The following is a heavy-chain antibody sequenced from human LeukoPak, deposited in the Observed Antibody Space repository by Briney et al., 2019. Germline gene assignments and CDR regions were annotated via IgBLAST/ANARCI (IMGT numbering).Heavy chain of an antibody. CDR3: ARDQLAVAGLYYSDY. Sequence: GGSLILSCAAPGFTFSSYSMNWVRQAPGKGLEWVSYISSSSSTIYYADSVKGRFTISRDNAKNSLYLQMNSLRDEDTAVYYCARDQLAVAGLYYSDYWGQGTLVTVSS. J-gene: IGHJ4*02. CDR2: ISSSSSTI. D-gene: IGHD6-19*01. CDR1: GFTFSSYS. V-gene: IGHV3-48*02.